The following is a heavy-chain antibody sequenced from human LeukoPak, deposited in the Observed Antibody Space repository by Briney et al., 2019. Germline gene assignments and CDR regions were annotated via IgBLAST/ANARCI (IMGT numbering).Heavy chain of an antibody. CDR3: ARDKSVPWGLPTRYFDY. D-gene: IGHD7-27*01. CDR2: IYYSGST. V-gene: IGHV4-39*07. CDR1: GGSISSSSYY. Sequence: PSETLSLTCTISGGSISSSSYYWGWIRQPPGKGLEWIGSIYYSGSTYYNPSLKSRVTMAVDTSKNQFSLKLRSVTAADTAVYYCARDKSVPWGLPTRYFDYWGQGSLVTVSS. J-gene: IGHJ4*02.